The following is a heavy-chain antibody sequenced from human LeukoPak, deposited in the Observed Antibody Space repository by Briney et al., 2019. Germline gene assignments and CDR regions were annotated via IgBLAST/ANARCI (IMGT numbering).Heavy chain of an antibody. CDR2: INPSGGST. Sequence: GASVKVSCKASGYTFTSYYMHWVRQAPGQGLEWMGIINPSGGSTSYAQKFQGRVTMTRDTSTSTVYMELSSLRSEDTAVYYCARGNSRTEYDILTGYSYREFDYWGQGTLVTVSS. V-gene: IGHV1-46*01. D-gene: IGHD3-9*01. CDR1: GYTFTSYY. CDR3: ARGNSRTEYDILTGYSYREFDY. J-gene: IGHJ4*02.